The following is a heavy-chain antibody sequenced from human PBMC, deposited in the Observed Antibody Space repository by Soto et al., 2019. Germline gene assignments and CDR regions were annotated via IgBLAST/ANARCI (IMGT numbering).Heavy chain of an antibody. CDR1: GGSVTRGTNY. CDR3: ASSAISGFYRGPVDY. J-gene: IGHJ4*02. D-gene: IGHD3-22*01. V-gene: IGHV4-61*01. Sequence: PSETLSLTCTVSGGSVTRGTNYWSWIRQPPGKGLEWIGYIRYNEGTNYNPPLKSRVIISVDTSKNQFSLKLSSLNAADTAVYYCASSAISGFYRGPVDYWGPGTLVTVSS. CDR2: IRYNEGT.